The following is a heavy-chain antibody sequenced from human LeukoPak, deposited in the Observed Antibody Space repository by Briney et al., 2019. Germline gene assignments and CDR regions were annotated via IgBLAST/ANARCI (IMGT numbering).Heavy chain of an antibody. CDR1: GYTFTSYA. CDR2: ISAGNGNT. D-gene: IGHD5-24*01. V-gene: IGHV1-3*01. CDR3: ARGRGYRDYFDY. J-gene: IGHJ4*02. Sequence: GASVKVSCKASGYTFTSYAIHWVRQAPGQRLEWMGWISAGNGNTKYSQNFQGRVTFISNTSATTAFMELSSLRSEDAAVYYCARGRGYRDYFDYWGQGTLVTVSS.